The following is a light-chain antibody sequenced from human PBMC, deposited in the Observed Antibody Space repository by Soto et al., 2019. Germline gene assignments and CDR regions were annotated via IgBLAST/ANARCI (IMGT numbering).Light chain of an antibody. V-gene: IGKV3D-20*02. CDR2: GAS. CDR1: QSVSSSY. CDR3: QQRSNWPLWT. J-gene: IGKJ1*01. Sequence: EIVLTQSPGTLSLSPGERATLSCRASQSVSSSYLAWYQQKPGQAPRLLIHGASSRATGIPDRFSGSGSGTDFTLTISRLEPEDFAVYYCQQRSNWPLWTFGQGTKVEIK.